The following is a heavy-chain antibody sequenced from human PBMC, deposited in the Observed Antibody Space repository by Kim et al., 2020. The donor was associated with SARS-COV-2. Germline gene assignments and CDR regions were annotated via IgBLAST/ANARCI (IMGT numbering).Heavy chain of an antibody. CDR2: ITKRSATI. J-gene: IGHJ3*02. Sequence: GGSLRLSCATSGFTFSAYDMNWVRQAPGKGLEWLSCITKRSATIYYADSVQGRFTISRDNAKNTLYLQMNSLRDEDTALYYCARARMGGACDIWGQG. D-gene: IGHD3-16*01. V-gene: IGHV3-48*02. CDR1: GFTFSAYD. CDR3: ARARMGGACDI.